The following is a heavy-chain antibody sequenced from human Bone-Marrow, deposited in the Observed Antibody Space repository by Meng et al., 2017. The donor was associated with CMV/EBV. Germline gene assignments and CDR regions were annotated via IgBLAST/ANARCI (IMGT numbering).Heavy chain of an antibody. Sequence: GGSLRLSCAASALTFSKYAMNWVRQAPGKGLEWVSLISGNGASTYYADSVKGRFTISRDNSKNTVYLQMNSLRAEDTAVYYCASDREWFSGKDVWGQGTTVTVSS. CDR3: ASDREWFSGKDV. CDR1: ALTFSKYA. D-gene: IGHD3-3*01. J-gene: IGHJ6*02. V-gene: IGHV3-23*01. CDR2: ISGNGAST.